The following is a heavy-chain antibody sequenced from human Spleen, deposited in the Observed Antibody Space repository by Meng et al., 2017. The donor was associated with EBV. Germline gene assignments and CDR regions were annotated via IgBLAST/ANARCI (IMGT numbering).Heavy chain of an antibody. CDR2: VHYTGTT. V-gene: IGHV4-39*01. D-gene: IGHD3-3*02. CDR3: ARPFSSWQSPRLDPFGA. J-gene: IGHJ5*02. Sequence: PQSRDSAPTEVKLSGTLSPTCTFCGDYISSFYYWGWIRQPPGRGLEWIGSVHYTGTTYYSPSLKSRVTVSVDTSKNQFSLRLTSVTAADTAVYYCARPFSSWQSPRLDPFGAWGQGTLVTVSS. CDR1: GDYISSFYY.